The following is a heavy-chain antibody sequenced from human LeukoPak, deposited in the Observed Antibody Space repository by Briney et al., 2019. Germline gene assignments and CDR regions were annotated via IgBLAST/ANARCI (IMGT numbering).Heavy chain of an antibody. CDR2: ISYDGSNK. CDR1: GFTFSSYA. D-gene: IGHD5-18*01. Sequence: GRSLRLSCAASGFTFSSYAMHWVRQAPGKGLEWVAVISYDGSNKYYADSVKGRFTISRDNSKNTLYLQMNSLRAEDTAVYYCAKTGGYSYGLGTFDYWGQGTLVTVSS. CDR3: AKTGGYSYGLGTFDY. V-gene: IGHV3-30-3*02. J-gene: IGHJ4*02.